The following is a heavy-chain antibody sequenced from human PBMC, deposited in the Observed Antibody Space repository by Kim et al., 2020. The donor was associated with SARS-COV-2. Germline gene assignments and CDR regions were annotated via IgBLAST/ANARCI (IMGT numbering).Heavy chain of an antibody. CDR2: IYYSGST. CDR3: ARSTFGDGYNYPFDY. J-gene: IGHJ4*02. CDR1: GGSISSYY. V-gene: IGHV4-59*13. Sequence: SETLSHTCTVSGGSISSYYWSWIRQPPGKGLEWIGYIYYSGSTNYNPSLKSRVTISVDTSKNQFSLKLSSVTAADTDVYYCARSTFGDGYNYPFDYWGQG. D-gene: IGHD5-12*01.